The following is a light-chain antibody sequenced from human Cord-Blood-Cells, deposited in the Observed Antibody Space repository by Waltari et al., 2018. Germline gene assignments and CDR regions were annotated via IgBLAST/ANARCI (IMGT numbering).Light chain of an antibody. CDR3: SSYTSSSTLGV. Sequence: QSALTQPASVSGCPGQSITISCTGTSSDVGGYNYVSWYQQHPGKAPKLMIYDVSKRPSGVSNRFSGSKSGNTASLTISGLQAEDEADYYCSSYTSSSTLGVFGGGTKLTVL. V-gene: IGLV2-14*01. J-gene: IGLJ3*02. CDR1: SSDVGGYNY. CDR2: DVS.